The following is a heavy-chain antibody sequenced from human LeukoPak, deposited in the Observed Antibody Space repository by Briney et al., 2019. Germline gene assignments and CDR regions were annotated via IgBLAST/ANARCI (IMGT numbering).Heavy chain of an antibody. D-gene: IGHD3-10*01. Sequence: SETLSLTCAVYGGSFSGYYWSWIRQPPGKGLEWIGYIYYSGSTNYNPSLKSRVTISVDTSKNQFSLKLSSVTAADTAVYYCARGEEWYGPWGQGTLVTVSS. CDR2: IYYSGST. V-gene: IGHV4-59*01. CDR3: ARGEEWYGP. CDR1: GGSFSGYY. J-gene: IGHJ5*02.